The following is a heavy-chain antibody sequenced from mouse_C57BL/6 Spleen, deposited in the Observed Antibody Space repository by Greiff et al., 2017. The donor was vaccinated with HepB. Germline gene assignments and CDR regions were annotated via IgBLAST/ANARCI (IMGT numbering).Heavy chain of an antibody. D-gene: IGHD4-1*01. CDR2: ISDGGSYT. V-gene: IGHV5-4*01. CDR1: GFTFSSYA. J-gene: IGHJ2*01. Sequence: EVQLVESGGGLVKPGGSLKLSCAASGFTFSSYAMSWVRQTPEKRLEWVATISDGGSYTYYPDNVKGRFTISRDNAKNNLYLQMSHLKSEDTAMYYCARDTWDYYFDYWGQGTTLTVSS. CDR3: ARDTWDYYFDY.